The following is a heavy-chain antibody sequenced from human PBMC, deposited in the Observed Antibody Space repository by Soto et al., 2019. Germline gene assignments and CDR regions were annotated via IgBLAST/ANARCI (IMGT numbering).Heavy chain of an antibody. D-gene: IGHD3-3*01. CDR3: ARDLRFLEWSNGPGFDP. CDR2: INAGNGNT. Sequence: GASVKVSCKASGYTFTSYAMHWVRQAPGQRPEWMGWINAGNGNTKYSQKFQGRVTITRDTSASTAYMELSSLRSEDTAVYYCARDLRFLEWSNGPGFDPWGQGTLVTVSS. J-gene: IGHJ5*02. V-gene: IGHV1-3*01. CDR1: GYTFTSYA.